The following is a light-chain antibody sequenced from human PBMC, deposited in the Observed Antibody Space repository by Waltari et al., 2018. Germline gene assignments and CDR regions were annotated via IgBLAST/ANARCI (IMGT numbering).Light chain of an antibody. CDR2: GAS. Sequence: EIVLTQSPGTLSLSPGERATLSCRASQSVRSSYLAWYQQEPGQAPRLLIYGASSRATGIPDRFSVSESETDFTLTISRLEPEDFAVYYCQQYGSSLFTFGGGTKVDI. CDR1: QSVRSSY. V-gene: IGKV3-20*01. CDR3: QQYGSSLFT. J-gene: IGKJ4*01.